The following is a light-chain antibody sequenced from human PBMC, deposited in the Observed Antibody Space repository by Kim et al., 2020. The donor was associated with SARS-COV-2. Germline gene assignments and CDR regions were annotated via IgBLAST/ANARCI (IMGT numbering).Light chain of an antibody. J-gene: IGKJ5*01. CDR2: AAS. V-gene: IGKV1-16*01. CDR1: QDISDS. Sequence: AAVGDRVTITCRATQDISDSLAWFQQRPGRAPKSLIRAASSLRSGVPSRFSGSGSGTYFILTINNLQSEDFATYFCQQYKTYPITIGRGTRLEIK. CDR3: QQYKTYPIT.